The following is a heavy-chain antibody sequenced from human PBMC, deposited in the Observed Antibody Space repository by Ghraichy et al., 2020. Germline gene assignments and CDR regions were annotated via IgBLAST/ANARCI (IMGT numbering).Heavy chain of an antibody. CDR3: ARDPYYYDSNYFDY. V-gene: IGHV4-38-2*02. CDR1: GYSISSGYY. J-gene: IGHJ4*02. CDR2: IYHSGST. D-gene: IGHD3-22*01. Sequence: SETLSLTCAVSGYSISSGYYWGWIRQPPGKGLEWIGSIYHSGSTYYNPSLKSRVTISVDTSKNQFSLKLSSVTAADTAVYYCARDPYYYDSNYFDYWGQGTLVTVSS.